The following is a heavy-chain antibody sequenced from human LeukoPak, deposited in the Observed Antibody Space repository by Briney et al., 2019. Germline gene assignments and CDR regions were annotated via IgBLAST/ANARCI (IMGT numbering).Heavy chain of an antibody. CDR2: IYYSGST. D-gene: IGHD3-10*01. J-gene: IGHJ4*02. V-gene: IGHV4-61*01. CDR1: GGSVRSGSYY. CDR3: ARGYYGSGSFFDY. Sequence: SETLSLTCTVSGGSVRSGSYYWSWIRQPPGKGLEWIGYIYYSGSTNYNPSLRSRVTISVDTSENQFSLKLSSVTAADTAVYYCARGYYGSGSFFDYWGQGTLVTVSS.